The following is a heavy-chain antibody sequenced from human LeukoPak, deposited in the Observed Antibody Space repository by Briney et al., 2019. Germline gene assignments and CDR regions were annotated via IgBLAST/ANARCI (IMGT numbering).Heavy chain of an antibody. J-gene: IGHJ4*02. Sequence: GGSLRLSCAASGFTFSSYWMSWVRQAPGKGLEWVANIKQDGSEKYYVDSVKGRFTISRDNAKNSLYPQMNSLRAEDTAVYYCARDGGYSSSWYFDYWGQGTLVTVSS. CDR1: GFTFSSYW. V-gene: IGHV3-7*03. CDR2: IKQDGSEK. D-gene: IGHD6-13*01. CDR3: ARDGGYSSSWYFDY.